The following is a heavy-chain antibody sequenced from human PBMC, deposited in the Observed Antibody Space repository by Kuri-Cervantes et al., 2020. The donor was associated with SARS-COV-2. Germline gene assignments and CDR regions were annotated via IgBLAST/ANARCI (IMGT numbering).Heavy chain of an antibody. J-gene: IGHJ4*02. CDR2: IKFDGSDK. Sequence: GGSLRLSCAASGFTFANYYMSWVRQSPGKGLEWVANIKFDGSDKYYVDSVRGRFTISRDNAKNSPFLQLNSLTAADTAVYYCARSYGVRYVPFDHWGPGTLVTVSS. D-gene: IGHD4-17*01. V-gene: IGHV3-7*05. CDR3: ARSYGVRYVPFDH. CDR1: GFTFANYY.